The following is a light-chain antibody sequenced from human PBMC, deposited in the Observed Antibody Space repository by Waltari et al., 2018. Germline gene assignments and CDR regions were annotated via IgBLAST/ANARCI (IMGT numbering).Light chain of an antibody. Sequence: QSALTQPASVSGSPGQSITISCTGTSSDVGGYNYVSWYQQHPGKAPKLMIYEVSNRPSGVSIRFAGSKAGNTASLTFSGLQAEDEADYYCASYTSSDSWVFGGGTKLTVL. CDR2: EVS. CDR3: ASYTSSDSWV. CDR1: SSDVGGYNY. V-gene: IGLV2-14*01. J-gene: IGLJ3*02.